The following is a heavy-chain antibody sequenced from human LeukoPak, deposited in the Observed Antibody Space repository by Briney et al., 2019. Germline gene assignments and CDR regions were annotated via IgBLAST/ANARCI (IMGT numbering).Heavy chain of an antibody. D-gene: IGHD3-10*02. CDR2: IYYSGST. CDR1: GGSISSSSYY. J-gene: IGHJ5*02. CDR3: ARHYYVAKIRFDP. V-gene: IGHV4-39*01. Sequence: SETLSPTCTVSGGSISSSSYYWGWIRQPPGKGLEWIGSIYYSGSTYYNPSLKSRVTISVDTSKNQFSLKLSSVTAADTAVYYCARHYYVAKIRFDPWGQGTLVTVSS.